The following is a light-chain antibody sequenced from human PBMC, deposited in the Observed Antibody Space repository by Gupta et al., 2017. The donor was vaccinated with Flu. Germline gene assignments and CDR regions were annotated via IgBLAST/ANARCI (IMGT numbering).Light chain of an antibody. J-gene: IGLJ2*01. CDR1: SSDVGGYSY. CDR3: SSYAGSNNLI. V-gene: IGLV2-8*01. CDR2: EVS. Sequence: QSALTQPPSASGSPGQSVTISCAGTSSDVGGYSYVSWYQQHPGKAPKLLIYEVSKRPSGVPGRFSGSKSGGTASLTVSGLQAEDEALYYCSSYAGSNNLIFGGGTKLTGL.